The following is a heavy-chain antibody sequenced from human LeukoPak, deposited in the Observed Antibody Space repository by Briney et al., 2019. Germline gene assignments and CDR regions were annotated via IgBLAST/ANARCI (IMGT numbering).Heavy chain of an antibody. CDR1: RFTFSKAW. CDR3: TTVSFSVVSTTSGDY. D-gene: IGHD5/OR15-5a*01. J-gene: IGHJ4*02. V-gene: IGHV3-15*04. CDR2: IESTADGGAV. Sequence: GGSLRLSCAASRFTFSKAWMSWVRQAPGKGLEWIGRIESTADGGAVDYDAPVKGRFTVSRDDSQYTLYVEMNSLKTEDTAVYYCTTVSFSVVSTTSGDYWGQGTLVTVSS.